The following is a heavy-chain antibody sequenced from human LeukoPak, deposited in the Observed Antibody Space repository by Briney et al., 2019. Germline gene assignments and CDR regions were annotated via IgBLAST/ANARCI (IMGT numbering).Heavy chain of an antibody. CDR3: ARGWNYAFRFDY. CDR1: GFTFSSYG. D-gene: IGHD1-7*01. J-gene: IGHJ4*02. Sequence: PGGSLRLSCAASGFTFSSYGLHWVRQAPGKGVEWVAFIRYDGGDKHYADSVKGRFTVSRDNAKNLVYLQMNSLRAEDTAVYYCARGWNYAFRFDYWGQGTLVSASS. V-gene: IGHV3-30*02. CDR2: IRYDGGDK.